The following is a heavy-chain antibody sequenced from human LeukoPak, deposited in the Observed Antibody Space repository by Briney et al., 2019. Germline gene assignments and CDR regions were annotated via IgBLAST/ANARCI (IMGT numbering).Heavy chain of an antibody. CDR3: AKYRGPHDQWLVPYYYYYYMDV. CDR1: GFTFRSYG. V-gene: IGHV3-23*01. D-gene: IGHD6-19*01. CDR2: ISGSGGST. J-gene: IGHJ6*03. Sequence: GGSLRLSCAASGFTFRSYGMSWVRQAPGKGLEWVSAISGSGGSTHYADSVKGRFTISRDNSKNTLYLQMNSLRAEDTAVYYCAKYRGPHDQWLVPYYYYYYMDVWGKGTTVTVSS.